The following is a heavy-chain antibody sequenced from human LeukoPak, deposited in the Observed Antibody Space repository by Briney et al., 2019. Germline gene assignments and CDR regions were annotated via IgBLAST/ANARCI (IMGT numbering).Heavy chain of an antibody. CDR3: ARGLRQLGY. V-gene: IGHV4-4*02. CDR2: IYYSGST. Sequence: PSGTLSLTCAVSGGSISSNNWWSWVRQPPGKGPEWIGYIYYSGSTNYNPSLKSRVTISLDTSKNQFSLKLSSVTAADTAVYYCARGLRQLGYWGQGTLVTVSS. D-gene: IGHD6-13*01. J-gene: IGHJ4*02. CDR1: GGSISSNNW.